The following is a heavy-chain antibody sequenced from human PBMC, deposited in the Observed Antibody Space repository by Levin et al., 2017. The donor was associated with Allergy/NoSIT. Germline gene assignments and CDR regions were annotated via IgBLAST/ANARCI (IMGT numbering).Heavy chain of an antibody. J-gene: IGHJ4*02. CDR3: AKDQKWYPDRPKLDY. D-gene: IGHD2-8*01. V-gene: IGHV3-23*01. CDR1: GFTFSSYA. Sequence: GGSLRLSCAASGFTFSSYAMSWVRQAPGKGLEWVSAISGSGGSTYYADSVKGRFTISRDNSKNTLYLQMNSLRAEDTAVYYCAKDQKWYPDRPKLDYWGQGTLVTVSS. CDR2: ISGSGGST.